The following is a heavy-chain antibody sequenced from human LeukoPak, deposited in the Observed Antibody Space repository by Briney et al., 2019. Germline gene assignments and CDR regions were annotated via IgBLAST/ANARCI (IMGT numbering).Heavy chain of an antibody. CDR2: IYTSGST. CDR1: GGSTSSYY. Sequence: SETLSLTCTVSGGSTSSYYWSWIRQPAGKGLEWIGRIYTSGSTNYNPSLKSRVTMSVDTSKNQFSLKLSSVTAADTAVYYCARGRGSGWPFYYYYYYMDVWGKGTTVTVSS. J-gene: IGHJ6*03. CDR3: ARGRGSGWPFYYYYYYMDV. V-gene: IGHV4-4*07. D-gene: IGHD6-19*01.